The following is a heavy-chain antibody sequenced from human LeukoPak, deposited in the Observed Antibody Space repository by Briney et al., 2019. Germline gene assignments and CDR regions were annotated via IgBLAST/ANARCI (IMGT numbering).Heavy chain of an antibody. Sequence: SETLSLTCTVSGGSISSYYWSWIRQPPGKGLEWIGSIYYSGSTYYNPSLKSRVTISVDTSKNQFSLKLSSVTAADTAVYYCARPAGTGRFLLVFDYWGQGTLVTVSS. CDR1: GGSISSYY. J-gene: IGHJ4*02. CDR3: ARPAGTGRFLLVFDY. D-gene: IGHD6-13*01. CDR2: IYYSGST. V-gene: IGHV4-39*01.